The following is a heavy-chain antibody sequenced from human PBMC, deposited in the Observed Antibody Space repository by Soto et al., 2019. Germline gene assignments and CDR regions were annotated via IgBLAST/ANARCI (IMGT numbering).Heavy chain of an antibody. J-gene: IGHJ5*02. CDR2: IVTYNGNT. CDR3: ARGPQSTGWRRKWFAL. V-gene: IGHV1-18*01. D-gene: IGHD6-19*01. Sequence: QVHLVQSGVEVKKPGASVKVSCKASGYIFTNYGITWVRQAPGQGLEWLGWIVTYNGNTNSAQKLQGRVTMTTDTATSTGYVELRSLRSDGTGVYYCARGPQSTGWRRKWFALWGQRTLVTVFS. CDR1: GYIFTNYG.